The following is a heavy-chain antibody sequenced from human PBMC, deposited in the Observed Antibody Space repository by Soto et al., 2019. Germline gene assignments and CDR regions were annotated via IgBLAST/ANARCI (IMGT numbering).Heavy chain of an antibody. CDR1: GGSMTSGGYY. CDR2: IYHSGTT. D-gene: IGHD2-21*02. V-gene: IGHV4-30-4*01. J-gene: IGHJ4*02. CDR3: AGAGGGVVTAHFDY. Sequence: QVQLQQSGPGLLKPSQTLSLTCIVSGGSMTSGGYYWSWIRQHPGKGLEWLGYIYHSGTTYYNPSLKSRVAMSVDTSQNQFSLRLSSVTATDSAIYYYAGAGGGVVTAHFDYWGQGTQVTVSS.